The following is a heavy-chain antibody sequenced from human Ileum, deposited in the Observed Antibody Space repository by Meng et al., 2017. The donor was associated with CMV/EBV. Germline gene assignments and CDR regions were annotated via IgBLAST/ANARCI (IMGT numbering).Heavy chain of an antibody. CDR2: INPNTGDT. D-gene: IGHD4-23*01. J-gene: IGHJ4*02. CDR3: ATGAYSAY. CDR1: GSGYSFTGYY. Sequence: QVHRVQSGAEVKKPGASVKVSCKTSGSGYSFTGYYFHWVRQAPGQGLEWMGWINPNTGDTDYIQNFQGRVTMTRDTSISTVYMELNYLRSDDTALYYCATGAYSAYWGQGTLVTVSS. V-gene: IGHV1-2*02.